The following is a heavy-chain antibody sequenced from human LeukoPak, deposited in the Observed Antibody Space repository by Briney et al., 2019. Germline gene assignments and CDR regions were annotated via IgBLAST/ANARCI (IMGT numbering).Heavy chain of an antibody. CDR3: ARQGLTVAVSFDY. J-gene: IGHJ4*02. D-gene: IGHD6-19*01. V-gene: IGHV1-58*01. CDR1: GFTFTSSA. CDR2: IVVGSGNT. Sequence: SVKVSCKASGFTFTSSAVQWVRQARGQRLEWIGWIVVGSGNTNYAQKFQERVTITRDMSTSTAYMELSSLRSDDTAVYYCARQGLTVAVSFDYWGQGTLVTVSS.